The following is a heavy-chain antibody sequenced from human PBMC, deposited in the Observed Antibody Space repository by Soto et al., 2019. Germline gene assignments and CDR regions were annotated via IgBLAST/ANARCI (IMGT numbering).Heavy chain of an antibody. V-gene: IGHV3-23*01. CDR3: AKYQPMTQPRPYFDY. D-gene: IGHD3-22*01. J-gene: IGHJ4*02. Sequence: EVQLLESGGDLIQPGGSLRLSSAASGFTFSSYAMSWVRQAPGKGLGWVSAISSSGGSTFYADSVKGRFTISRDNSRITLYLQMNSLRAEDTAIYYCAKYQPMTQPRPYFDYWGQGTLVTVSS. CDR1: GFTFSSYA. CDR2: ISSSGGST.